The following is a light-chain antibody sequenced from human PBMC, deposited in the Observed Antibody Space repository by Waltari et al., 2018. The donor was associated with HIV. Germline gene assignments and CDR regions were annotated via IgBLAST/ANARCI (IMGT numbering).Light chain of an antibody. CDR1: SSNIGDNA. Sequence: QSVLTQPPSVSGTPGQRVTISCSGGSSNIGDNAVSWYQQFPGTAPKLLIYSNNQRPAWVPDRLSGSKSGTLSSLAISGLQSEDESDYYCATLDDSLNGPVFGGGTKVTVL. J-gene: IGLJ2*01. CDR2: SNN. V-gene: IGLV1-44*01. CDR3: ATLDDSLNGPV.